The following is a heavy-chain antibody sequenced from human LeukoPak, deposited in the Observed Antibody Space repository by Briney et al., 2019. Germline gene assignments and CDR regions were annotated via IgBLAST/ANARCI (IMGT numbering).Heavy chain of an antibody. D-gene: IGHD3-10*01. Sequence: SQTLSLTCTVSGGSISSGGYYWSWIRQPPGKGLEWIGYIYHSGSTYYNPSLKSRVTISVDRSKYQFSLKLSSVTAADTAVYYCARDRGSRGRFDYWGQETLVTVSS. J-gene: IGHJ4*02. CDR3: ARDRGSRGRFDY. V-gene: IGHV4-30-2*01. CDR1: GGSISSGGYY. CDR2: IYHSGST.